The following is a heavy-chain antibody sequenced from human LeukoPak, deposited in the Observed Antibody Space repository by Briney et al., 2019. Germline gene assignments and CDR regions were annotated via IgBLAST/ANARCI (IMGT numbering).Heavy chain of an antibody. CDR3: AKDPTHYRVWDDYDSTVLSY. J-gene: IGHJ4*02. D-gene: IGHD3-22*01. Sequence: GGSLRLSCAASGFTVSSDYMSWVRQAPGKGLEWVSVFYDDGSTYCADSVKGRFTISRDNSKNTLYLQMNSLRAADTAVYYCAKDPTHYRVWDDYDSTVLSYWGQGTLVTVSS. CDR1: GFTVSSDY. CDR2: FYDDGST. V-gene: IGHV3-53*05.